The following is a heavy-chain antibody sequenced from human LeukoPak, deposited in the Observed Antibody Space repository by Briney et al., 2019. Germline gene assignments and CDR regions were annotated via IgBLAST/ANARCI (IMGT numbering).Heavy chain of an antibody. V-gene: IGHV4-34*01. CDR1: GGSFSGYY. Sequence: SETLSLICAVYGGSFSGYYWSWIRQPPGKGLEWIGEINHSGSTNYNPSLKSRVTISVDTSKNQFSLKLSSVTAADTAVYYCARVGDTAMNNYWGQGTLVTVSS. CDR2: INHSGST. CDR3: ARVGDTAMNNY. D-gene: IGHD5-18*01. J-gene: IGHJ4*02.